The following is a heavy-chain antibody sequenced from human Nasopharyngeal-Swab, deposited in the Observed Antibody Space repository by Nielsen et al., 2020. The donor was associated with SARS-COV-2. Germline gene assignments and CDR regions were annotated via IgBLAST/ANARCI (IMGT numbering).Heavy chain of an antibody. D-gene: IGHD3-10*01. CDR1: GFTFNNYD. V-gene: IGHV3-33*01. CDR2: IWYDGSKK. CDR3: VSAGSIEY. Sequence: GGSLRLSCAASGFTFNNYDMFWVRQAPGKGLEWVSVIWYDGSKKFYAESVKGRFSISRDESKNTVYLQMSSLRVEDTAVYYCVSAGSIEYWSPGTLVTVSS. J-gene: IGHJ4*02.